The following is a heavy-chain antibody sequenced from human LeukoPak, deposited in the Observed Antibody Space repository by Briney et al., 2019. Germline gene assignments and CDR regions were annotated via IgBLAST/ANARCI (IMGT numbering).Heavy chain of an antibody. V-gene: IGHV3-21*01. CDR2: ISSRSSYI. D-gene: IGHD3-3*01. CDR1: GFTFSSYS. CDR3: AREIEWLSPVDTGGRDYYYYYYMDV. J-gene: IGHJ6*03. Sequence: PGGSLRLSCAASGFTFSSYSMNWVRQAPGKGLEWVSSISSRSSYIYYADSVKGRCTISRDNAKNSLYLQMNSLRAEDTAVYYCAREIEWLSPVDTGGRDYYYYYYMDVWGKGTTVTVTS.